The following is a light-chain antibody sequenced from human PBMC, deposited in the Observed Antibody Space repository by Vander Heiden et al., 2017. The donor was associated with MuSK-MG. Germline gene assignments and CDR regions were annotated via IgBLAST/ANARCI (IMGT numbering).Light chain of an antibody. CDR1: QSVNKW. J-gene: IGKJ4*01. V-gene: IGKV1-5*01. Sequence: DIQITQSPSTLSPSVGDRVTIACRASQSVNKWLAWYQQKPGRAPKLLIREVSTLRGGVPSRFRGSGFETEFTLTISSLQPEDFAIYYCQHDSSGFLTFGGGTKVEI. CDR2: EVS. CDR3: QHDSSGFLT.